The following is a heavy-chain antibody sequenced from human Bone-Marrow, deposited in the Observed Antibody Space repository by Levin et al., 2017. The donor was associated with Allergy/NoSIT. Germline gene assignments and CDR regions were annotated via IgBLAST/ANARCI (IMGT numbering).Heavy chain of an antibody. D-gene: IGHD4/OR15-4a*01. J-gene: IGHJ4*02. CDR1: GGSIISYY. Sequence: SETLSLTCTVSGGSIISYYWTWIRQPPGKGLEWIGYIYYSGTTNYNPSLKSRVTISVDTSKNQFSLKLSSVTAADTAVYYCARSNDYVPLWFGGDSWGQGTLVTVSS. V-gene: IGHV4-59*01. CDR2: IYYSGTT. CDR3: ARSNDYVPLWFGGDS.